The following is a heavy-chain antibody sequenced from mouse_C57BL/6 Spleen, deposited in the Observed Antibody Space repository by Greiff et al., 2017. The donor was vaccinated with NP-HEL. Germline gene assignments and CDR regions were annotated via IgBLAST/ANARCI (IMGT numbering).Heavy chain of an antibody. V-gene: IGHV1-64*01. D-gene: IGHD2-3*01. CDR2: IHPNSGST. Sequence: QVQLQQSGAELVKPGASVKLSCKASGYTFTSYWMHWVKQRPGQGLEWIGMIHPNSGSTNYNEKFKSKATLTVDKSSSTAYMQLSSLTSEDSAVYYCAREGWLPLAYWGQGTLVTVSA. CDR1: GYTFTSYW. J-gene: IGHJ3*01. CDR3: AREGWLPLAY.